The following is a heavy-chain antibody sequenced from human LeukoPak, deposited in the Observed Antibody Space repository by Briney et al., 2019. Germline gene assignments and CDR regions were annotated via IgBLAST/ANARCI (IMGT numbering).Heavy chain of an antibody. Sequence: SETLSLTCTVSGGSFSSSYWSWIRQPPGKGLEWIGYIYYSGSTNYNPSLKGRVTMSVDTSKNQFSLKLSSVTAADTAVYYCATRSRDYDIFDIWGQGTMVTVSS. CDR2: IYYSGST. V-gene: IGHV4-59*12. CDR3: ATRSRDYDIFDI. J-gene: IGHJ3*02. D-gene: IGHD5-12*01. CDR1: GGSFSSSY.